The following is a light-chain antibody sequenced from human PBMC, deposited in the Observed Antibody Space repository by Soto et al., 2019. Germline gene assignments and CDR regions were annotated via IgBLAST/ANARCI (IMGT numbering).Light chain of an antibody. CDR3: QQYGSSSWT. CDR2: GAS. J-gene: IGKJ1*01. Sequence: EIVLTQSPGTLSLSPGERATLSCRASQSVSTTYLAWYQQKPGQAPRLLIYGASTRATGVPDRFSGSGSVTDFTLTISRLEPEDFAVYYCQQYGSSSWTFGQGTKVDI. V-gene: IGKV3-20*01. CDR1: QSVSTTY.